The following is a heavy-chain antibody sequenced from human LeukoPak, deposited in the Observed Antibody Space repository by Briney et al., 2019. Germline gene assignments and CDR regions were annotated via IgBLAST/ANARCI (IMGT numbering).Heavy chain of an antibody. Sequence: GGSLRLSCAASGFTFSSYWMSWVRQAPGKGLEWVANINQDESEKYHVDSVKGRFTISRDNAKNTLYLQMNSLRAEDTAVYYCAKDRGSGYHYFDYWGQGTLVTVSS. CDR1: GFTFSSYW. J-gene: IGHJ4*02. CDR3: AKDRGSGYHYFDY. V-gene: IGHV3-7*04. CDR2: INQDESEK. D-gene: IGHD3-22*01.